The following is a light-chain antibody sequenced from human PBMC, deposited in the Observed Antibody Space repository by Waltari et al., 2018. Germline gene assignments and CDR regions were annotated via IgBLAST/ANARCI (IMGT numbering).Light chain of an antibody. CDR3: QVWDSYSEHRL. Sequence: YVLTQPPSVSVAPGQTARITCGGNNIGSKSVHWYQQKPGQAPVLVVYHDRNRPSGIPERFSGAKSGDTATLTISRVEAGDEADFYCQVWDSYSEHRLFGGGTKLTVL. CDR1: NIGSKS. CDR2: HDR. V-gene: IGLV3-21*02. J-gene: IGLJ3*02.